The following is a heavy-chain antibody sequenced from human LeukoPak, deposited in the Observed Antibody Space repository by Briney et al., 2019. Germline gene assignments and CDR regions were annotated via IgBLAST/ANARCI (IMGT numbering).Heavy chain of an antibody. J-gene: IGHJ3*02. D-gene: IGHD4-23*01. V-gene: IGHV4-34*01. CDR3: ARAINYGGNGADIFDI. Sequence: PSETLSLTCAVYGGSFSGYYWSWIRQPPGKGLEWIGEINHSGSTNYNPSLKSRVTISMDTSNNQFSLKLSSVTAADTAVYYCARAINYGGNGADIFDIWGQGTMVAVSS. CDR1: GGSFSGYY. CDR2: INHSGST.